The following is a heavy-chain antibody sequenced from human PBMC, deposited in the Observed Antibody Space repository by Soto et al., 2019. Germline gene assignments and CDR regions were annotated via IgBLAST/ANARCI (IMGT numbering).Heavy chain of an antibody. CDR3: ARSLQADYYDSSGYYEGHDAFDI. Sequence: SETLSLTCTVSGDSITSGVHYWSWIRQLPGKGLEWIGYIFYSGPTYYNPSLKSRVAISVDTSKNQFSLKLNSVTAADTALYYCARSLQADYYDSSGYYEGHDAFDIWGQGTMVTVSS. CDR1: GDSITSGVHY. CDR2: IFYSGPT. V-gene: IGHV4-31*03. D-gene: IGHD3-22*01. J-gene: IGHJ3*02.